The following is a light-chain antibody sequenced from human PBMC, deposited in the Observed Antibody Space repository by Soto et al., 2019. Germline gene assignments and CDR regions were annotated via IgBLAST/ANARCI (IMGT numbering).Light chain of an antibody. CDR3: QQLYTYPHT. CDR1: QGVLNS. J-gene: IGKJ2*01. Sequence: IHVTQSPSILSASVGDSVTITCRTSQGVLNSFALYQQKSGKAPRLLIYSISSLKSGVPSRFSGSGSGAEFTLTITNLQPEDFATYFCQQLYTYPHTFGLGTQLQI. CDR2: SIS. V-gene: IGKV1-9*01.